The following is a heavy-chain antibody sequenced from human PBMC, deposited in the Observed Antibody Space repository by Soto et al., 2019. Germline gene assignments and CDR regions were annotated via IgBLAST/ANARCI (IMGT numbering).Heavy chain of an antibody. CDR1: GFTFSDHY. CDR3: AREIAAASWSYYYYGMDV. Sequence: EVQLVESGGGLVQPGGSLRLSCAASGFTFSDHYMDWVRQAPGKGLEWVGRTRNKANSYTTEYAASVKGRFTISRDDSKNSLYLQMNSLKTEDTAVYYCAREIAAASWSYYYYGMDVWGQGTTVTVSS. D-gene: IGHD6-25*01. J-gene: IGHJ6*02. CDR2: TRNKANSYTT. V-gene: IGHV3-72*01.